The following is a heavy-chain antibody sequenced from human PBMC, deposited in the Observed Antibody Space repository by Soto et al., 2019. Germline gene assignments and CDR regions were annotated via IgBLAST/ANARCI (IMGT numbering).Heavy chain of an antibody. CDR1: GYTFTSYA. CDR3: ARGARRLVGLRPQLNWFDP. D-gene: IGHD3-16*01. CDR2: INTNTGNP. J-gene: IGHJ5*02. Sequence: ASVKVSCKASGYTFTSYAMNWVRQAPGQGLEWMGWINTNTGNPTYAQGFTGRFVFSLDTSVSTAYLQICSLKAEDTAVYYCARGARRLVGLRPQLNWFDPWGQGTMVTVYS. V-gene: IGHV7-4-1*01.